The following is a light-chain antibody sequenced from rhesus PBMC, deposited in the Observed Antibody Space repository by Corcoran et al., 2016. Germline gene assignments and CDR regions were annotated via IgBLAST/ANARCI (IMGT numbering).Light chain of an antibody. CDR2: GAS. V-gene: IGKV3-31*02. Sequence: EVLMTQSPATLSLSPGETATISCRTSKSVSSYLAWYQQKHGQAPRLLISGASSRSTGLPDRFSGSGAGTGFTLTISSLEPEEFAVYYCQETSNLFTFGPGTKLDIK. J-gene: IGKJ3*01. CDR3: QETSNLFT. CDR1: KSVSSY.